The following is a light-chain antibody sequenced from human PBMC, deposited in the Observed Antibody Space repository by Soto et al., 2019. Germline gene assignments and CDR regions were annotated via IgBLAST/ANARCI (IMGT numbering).Light chain of an antibody. Sequence: QSVLTQSPAASGTPGQRVTISCSGSSSNIGSNTVNWYQQLPGPAPKLLIYSNNQRPSGVPDRFSGSKSGTSASLAISGLQSEDEADYYCAAWDDSLNGGVFGGGTKLTVL. CDR1: SSNIGSNT. V-gene: IGLV1-44*01. CDR3: AAWDDSLNGGV. J-gene: IGLJ2*01. CDR2: SNN.